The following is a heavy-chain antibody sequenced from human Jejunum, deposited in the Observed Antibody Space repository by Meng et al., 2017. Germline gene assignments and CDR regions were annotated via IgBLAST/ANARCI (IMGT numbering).Heavy chain of an antibody. CDR1: GFTFASSA. D-gene: IGHD3-16*01. Sequence: QVQLVEAGGGEVQPGRSMRLSCLASGFTFASSAMHWVRQAPGKGLEWVTVVSSSVNYKYYADSVKGRFTISRDNSKNTLFLEMNSLRPEDTAVYYCAKDGGVGFTDFDYWSQGTLVTASS. CDR3: AKDGGVGFTDFDY. J-gene: IGHJ4*02. V-gene: IGHV3-30*01. CDR2: VSSSVNYK.